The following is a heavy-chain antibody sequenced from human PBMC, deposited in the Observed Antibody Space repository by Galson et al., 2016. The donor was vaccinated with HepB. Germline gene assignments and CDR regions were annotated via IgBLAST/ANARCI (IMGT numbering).Heavy chain of an antibody. V-gene: IGHV4-34*01. Sequence: QPPGEGLEWIGEINHNGSANYNPSLKSRVTISIDTSKNQFSVNLSSVTAADTAVYYCARNFGKTQGYWGQGTLVTVSS. CDR3: ARNFGKTQGY. CDR2: INHNGSA. J-gene: IGHJ4*02. D-gene: IGHD3-10*01.